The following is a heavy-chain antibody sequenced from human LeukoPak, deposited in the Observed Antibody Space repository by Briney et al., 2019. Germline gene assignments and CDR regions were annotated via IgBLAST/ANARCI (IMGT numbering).Heavy chain of an antibody. V-gene: IGHV3-74*01. CDR1: GFTFSSYW. J-gene: IGHJ3*02. CDR2: INSDGSST. D-gene: IGHD3-10*01. Sequence: GGSLRLSCAASGFTFSSYWMHWVRQAPGKGLVWVSRINSDGSSTSYADSVKGRFTISRDNSKNTLYLQMNSLRAEDTAVYYCARVRRGSGSAPYDAFDIWGQGTMVTVSS. CDR3: ARVRRGSGSAPYDAFDI.